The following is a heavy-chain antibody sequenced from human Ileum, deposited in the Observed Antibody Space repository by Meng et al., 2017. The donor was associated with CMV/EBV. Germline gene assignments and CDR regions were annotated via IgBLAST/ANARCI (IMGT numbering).Heavy chain of an antibody. CDR3: AKLSGERHTYSDAFDI. J-gene: IGHJ3*02. CDR1: GFTFSSYG. CDR2: IRYDGSNK. V-gene: IGHV3-30*02. D-gene: IGHD3-3*01. Sequence: GESLKISCAASGFTFSSYGMHWVRQAPGKGLEWVAFIRYDGSNKYYADSVKGRFTISRDNSKNTLYLQMNSLRAEDTAVYYCAKLSGERHTYSDAFDIWGQGTMVTVSS.